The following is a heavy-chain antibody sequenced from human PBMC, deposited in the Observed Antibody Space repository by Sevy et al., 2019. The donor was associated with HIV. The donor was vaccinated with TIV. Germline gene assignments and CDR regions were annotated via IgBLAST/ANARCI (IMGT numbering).Heavy chain of an antibody. V-gene: IGHV1-8*02. D-gene: IGHD6-13*01. CDR2: MNPDSGRR. CDR3: ARADLDSSTFFYDYGMDV. J-gene: IGHJ6*02. CDR1: GYTFSGYD. Sequence: ASVKVSCKASGYTFSGYDINWVRQATGQGLEWMGWMNPDSGRRGYAPKFQGRVTMTTNTSIDTAYMELRRLRSEDSAVYYCARADLDSSTFFYDYGMDVWGQGTTVTVSS.